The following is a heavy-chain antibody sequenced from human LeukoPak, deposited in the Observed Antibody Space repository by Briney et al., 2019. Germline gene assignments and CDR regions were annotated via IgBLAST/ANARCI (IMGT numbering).Heavy chain of an antibody. D-gene: IGHD3-16*01. J-gene: IGHJ4*02. CDR3: TRGAGWLIDY. V-gene: IGHV4-59*01. CDR1: DDSISDYY. CDR2: FHNSGTS. Sequence: SETLSLTCTVSDDSISDYYRGWIRQPPGKGLEWIGYFHNSGTSTYNPSLKSRVTISADTSKNQFSLKLNSLTTADMAVYYCTRGAGWLIDYWGQGILVTVSS.